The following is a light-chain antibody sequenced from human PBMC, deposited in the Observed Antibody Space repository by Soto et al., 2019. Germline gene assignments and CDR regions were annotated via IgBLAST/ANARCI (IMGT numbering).Light chain of an antibody. CDR3: QQFGSYPLT. Sequence: EIVLTQSPGTLSLSPGERATLSCRASQSVRNNFLAWYQQKPGQAPRFLIYGASTRATGIPDRFSGGGSGTDFTLTISRLEPEDFAVDYCQQFGSYPLTFGGGTKVEIK. CDR2: GAS. V-gene: IGKV3-20*01. J-gene: IGKJ4*01. CDR1: QSVRNNF.